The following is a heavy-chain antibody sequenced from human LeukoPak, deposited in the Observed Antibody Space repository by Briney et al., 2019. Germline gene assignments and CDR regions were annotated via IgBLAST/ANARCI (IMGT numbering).Heavy chain of an antibody. CDR1: GVSFSGYY. J-gene: IGHJ5*02. CDR2: INHSGST. D-gene: IGHD6-19*01. Sequence: SETLSLTRAVYGVSFSGYYWSWIRQPPGKGLEWIGEINHSGSTNYNPSLKSRVTISVDTSKNQFSLKLSSVTAADTAVYYCARVYSSGFYNWFDPWGQGTLVTVSS. V-gene: IGHV4-34*01. CDR3: ARVYSSGFYNWFDP.